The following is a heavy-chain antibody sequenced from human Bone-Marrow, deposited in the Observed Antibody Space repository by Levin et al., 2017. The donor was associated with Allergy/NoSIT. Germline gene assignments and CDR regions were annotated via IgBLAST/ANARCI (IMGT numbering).Heavy chain of an antibody. CDR2: IWYDGSNK. CDR1: GFTFSSYG. Sequence: GGSLRLSCAASGFTFSSYGMHWVRQAPGKGLEWVAVIWYDGSNKYYADSVKGRFTISRDNSKNTLYLQMNSLRAEDTAVYYCARTLRLGELSLFHVPVADGMDVWGQGTTVTVSS. D-gene: IGHD3-16*02. J-gene: IGHJ6*02. V-gene: IGHV3-33*01. CDR3: ARTLRLGELSLFHVPVADGMDV.